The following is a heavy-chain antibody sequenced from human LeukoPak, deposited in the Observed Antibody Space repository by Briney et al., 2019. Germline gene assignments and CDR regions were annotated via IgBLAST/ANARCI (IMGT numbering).Heavy chain of an antibody. V-gene: IGHV4-31*03. D-gene: IGHD6-6*01. CDR2: IYYSGST. CDR1: GGSISSGGYY. CDR3: AREVIAARHRSPNWFDP. J-gene: IGHJ5*02. Sequence: PSETLSLTCTVSGGSISSGGYYWSWIRQHPGKGLEWIGYIYYSGSTYYNPSLKSRVTISVDTSKNQISLKLSSVTAADTAVYYCAREVIAARHRSPNWFDPWGQGTLVTVSS.